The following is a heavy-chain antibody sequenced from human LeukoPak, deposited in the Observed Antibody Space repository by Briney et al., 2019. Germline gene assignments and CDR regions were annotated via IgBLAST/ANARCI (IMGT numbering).Heavy chain of an antibody. V-gene: IGHV3-23*01. CDR1: GFTFSSYA. CDR2: ISGSGGYT. J-gene: IGHJ6*02. Sequence: GGSLRLSCAASGFTFSSYAMSWVRQTPGKGLECVSAISGSGGYTNYADSVKGRFTISRDNSKNTLYLQMHSLRAEDTAVYYCAKGGGYNYGPGYYGMDVWGQGTTVTVSS. CDR3: AKGGGYNYGPGYYGMDV. D-gene: IGHD3-10*01.